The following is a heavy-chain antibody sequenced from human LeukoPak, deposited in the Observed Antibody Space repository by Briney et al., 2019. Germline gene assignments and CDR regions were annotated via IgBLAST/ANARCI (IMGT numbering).Heavy chain of an antibody. Sequence: GGSLRLSCAASGFTFSSYSMNWVRQAPGKGLEWVSSISSSSYIYYADSVKGRFTISRDNAKNSLYLQMNSLRAEDTAVYYCASEDVYYDILTGYYMRSRGFDYWGQGTLVTVSS. CDR2: ISSSSYI. J-gene: IGHJ4*02. CDR1: GFTFSSYS. V-gene: IGHV3-21*01. CDR3: ASEDVYYDILTGYYMRSRGFDY. D-gene: IGHD3-9*01.